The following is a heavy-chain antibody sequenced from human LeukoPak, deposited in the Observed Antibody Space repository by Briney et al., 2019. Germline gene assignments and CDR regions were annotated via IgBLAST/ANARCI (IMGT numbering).Heavy chain of an antibody. CDR3: AGHGTFTNYYYTMDV. J-gene: IGHJ6*02. D-gene: IGHD2-8*01. CDR1: GFSFSGST. Sequence: PGGSLKLSCGTSGFSFSGSTMHWVRQASGKGLEWVGRIRSKTDNYATAYAASVRGRFTISRDDSKNTAYLQMNSLKTEDTAVNYCAGHGTFTNYYYTMDVWGQGTTVTVSS. CDR2: IRSKTDNYAT. V-gene: IGHV3-73*01.